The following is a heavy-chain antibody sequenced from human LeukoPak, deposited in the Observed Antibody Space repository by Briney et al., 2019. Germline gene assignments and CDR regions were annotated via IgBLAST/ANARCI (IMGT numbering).Heavy chain of an antibody. CDR2: IIPIFGTA. D-gene: IGHD3-10*01. J-gene: IGHJ3*02. CDR3: ARVLITMVRGVIITSFATDAFDI. CDR1: GGTFSSYA. Sequence: ASVKVSCKASGGTFSSYAISWVRQAPGQGLEWMGGIIPIFGTANYAQKFQGRVTITADESTSTAYMELSSLRSEDTAVYYCARVLITMVRGVIITSFATDAFDIWGQGAMVTVSS. V-gene: IGHV1-69*13.